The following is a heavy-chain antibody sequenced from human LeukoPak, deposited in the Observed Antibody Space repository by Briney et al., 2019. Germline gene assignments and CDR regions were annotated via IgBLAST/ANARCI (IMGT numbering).Heavy chain of an antibody. CDR3: AKTQQWELPKEYYFVY. CDR1: GLTFSIQS. J-gene: IGHJ4*02. CDR2: ISCIGGST. Sequence: PGRSMRLACAVSGLTFSIQSVSWVRQAPGRGREWVSAISCIGGSTYYADSVKGRCTLHRDNPKHTLYMQINCLRAKDTDVYLCAKTQQWELPKEYYFVYSGQGTLVTVS. V-gene: IGHV3-23*01. D-gene: IGHD1-26*01.